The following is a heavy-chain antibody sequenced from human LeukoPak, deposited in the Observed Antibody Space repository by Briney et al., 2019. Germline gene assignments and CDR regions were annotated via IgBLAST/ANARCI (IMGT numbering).Heavy chain of an antibody. Sequence: GGSLRLSCAASGFTFSSYAMHWVRQAPGKGLEWVAVISYDGSNKYYADSVKGRFTISRDNSKNTLYLQMNSLRAEDTAVYYCARDRLYDFWSGYYYYYGMDVWGQGTTVTVSS. CDR1: GFTFSSYA. J-gene: IGHJ6*02. V-gene: IGHV3-30-3*01. CDR3: ARDRLYDFWSGYYYYYGMDV. CDR2: ISYDGSNK. D-gene: IGHD3-3*01.